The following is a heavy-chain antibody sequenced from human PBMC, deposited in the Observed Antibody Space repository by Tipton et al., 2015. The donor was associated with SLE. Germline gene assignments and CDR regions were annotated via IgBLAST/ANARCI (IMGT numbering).Heavy chain of an antibody. V-gene: IGHV4-59*01. D-gene: IGHD6-19*01. J-gene: IGHJ2*01. Sequence: TLSLTCTVSGDSIRSYYWNWIRQPPGKGLEWIGSISYSGNTNYNPPLKSRVTISLETSKSRFSLKLTSVTAADTAVYYCARGDSSGWYRDWFFDLWGRGTLVTVSS. CDR2: ISYSGNT. CDR3: ARGDSSGWYRDWFFDL. CDR1: GDSIRSYY.